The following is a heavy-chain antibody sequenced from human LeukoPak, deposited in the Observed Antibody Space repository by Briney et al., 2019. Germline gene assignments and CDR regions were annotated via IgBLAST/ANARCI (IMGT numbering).Heavy chain of an antibody. CDR1: GFTVSDNY. V-gene: IGHV3-66*02. Sequence: PGGSLRLSCAASGFTVSDNYMSWVRQAPGRGLEWVSLIYSDGVTYYGDSVKGRFTISRDNSKNTLYLQMNSLTPEDTAGYYCARDRAGTRTWVEFDYWGQGTLVTVSS. CDR2: IYSDGVT. D-gene: IGHD3-10*01. CDR3: ARDRAGTRTWVEFDY. J-gene: IGHJ4*02.